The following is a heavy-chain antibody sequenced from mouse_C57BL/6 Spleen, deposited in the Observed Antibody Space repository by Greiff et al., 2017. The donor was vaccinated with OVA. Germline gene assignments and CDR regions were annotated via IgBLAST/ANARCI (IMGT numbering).Heavy chain of an antibody. CDR2: ISSGGDYI. CDR3: TGGGNYPYWYFDV. J-gene: IGHJ1*03. D-gene: IGHD2-1*01. Sequence: EVQRVESGEGLVKPGGSLKLSCAASGFTFSSYAMSWVRQTPEKRLEWVAYISSGGDYIYYADTVTGRFTISRDNARNTLYLQMSSLKSEDTAMYYWTGGGNYPYWYFDVWGTGTTVTVSS. CDR1: GFTFSSYA. V-gene: IGHV5-9-1*02.